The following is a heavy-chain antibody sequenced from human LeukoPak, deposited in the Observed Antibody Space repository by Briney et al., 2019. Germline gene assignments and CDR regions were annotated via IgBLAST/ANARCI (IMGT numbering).Heavy chain of an antibody. J-gene: IGHJ4*02. Sequence: SETLSLTCTVSGGSISSGGYYWSWIRQHPGKGLEWIGYIYYSGSTYYNPSLKSRVTISVDTSKNQFSLKPSSVTAADTAVYYCARGSAIQGDYWGQGTLVTVYS. CDR1: GGSISSGGYY. D-gene: IGHD2-21*01. CDR2: IYYSGST. V-gene: IGHV4-31*03. CDR3: ARGSAIQGDY.